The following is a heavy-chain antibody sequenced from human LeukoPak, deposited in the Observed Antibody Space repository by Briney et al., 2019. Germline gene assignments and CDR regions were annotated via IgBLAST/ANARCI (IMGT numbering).Heavy chain of an antibody. CDR2: ISGNGDST. J-gene: IGHJ4*02. CDR3: AKDRSGYSGGWSHDY. D-gene: IGHD6-19*01. V-gene: IGHV3-23*01. CDR1: GFTFRSYA. Sequence: PGGSLRLSCAASGFTFRSYAMSWVRQAPGKGLEWVSAISGNGDSTYYADSVKGRFTISRDNSENMVYLQMNSLRDEDTAIYYCAKDRSGYSGGWSHDYWGQGTLVTVSS.